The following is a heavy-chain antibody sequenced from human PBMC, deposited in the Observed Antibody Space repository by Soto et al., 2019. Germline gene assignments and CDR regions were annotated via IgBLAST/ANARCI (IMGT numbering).Heavy chain of an antibody. Sequence: QVQLQESGPGLVKPSQTLSLTCTVSGGSISSGGYYWSWIRQHPGKGLEWIGYIYYSGSTYYNPSLKSRVTISVDTSKNQFSLKLSSVTAADTAVYYCASSSYYYDSSGYLGRYYYYYGMDVWGQGTTVTVSS. CDR2: IYYSGST. J-gene: IGHJ6*02. CDR1: GGSISSGGYY. CDR3: ASSSYYYDSSGYLGRYYYYYGMDV. V-gene: IGHV4-31*03. D-gene: IGHD3-22*01.